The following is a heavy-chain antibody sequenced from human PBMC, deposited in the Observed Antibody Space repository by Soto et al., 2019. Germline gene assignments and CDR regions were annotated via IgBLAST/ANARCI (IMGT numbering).Heavy chain of an antibody. CDR2: INPSGGST. V-gene: IGHV1-46*01. CDR3: ARASPQTSITMVRGNYGMDV. CDR1: GYTFTSYY. Sequence: VASVKVSCKASGYTFTSYYMHWVRQAPGQGLEWMGIINPSGGSTSYAQKFQGRVTMTRDTSTSTVYMELSSLRSEDTAVYYFARASPQTSITMVRGNYGMDVWGQGTTVTVSS. J-gene: IGHJ6*02. D-gene: IGHD3-10*01.